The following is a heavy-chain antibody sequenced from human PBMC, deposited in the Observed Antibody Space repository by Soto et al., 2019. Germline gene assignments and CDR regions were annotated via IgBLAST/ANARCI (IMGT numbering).Heavy chain of an antibody. V-gene: IGHV3-66*01. CDR3: AGGVLLDV. CDR1: GFTVSSNY. J-gene: IGHJ6*04. CDR2: IYSGDRSA. D-gene: IGHD6-6*01. Sequence: GGSLRLSCVVSGFTVSSNYMTWVRQAPGKGLEWVSVIYSGDRSAYYADSVKGRFTISRDNSKNTLYLQMSSLRADDTAVYYCAGGVLLDVWGKGTTVTVSS.